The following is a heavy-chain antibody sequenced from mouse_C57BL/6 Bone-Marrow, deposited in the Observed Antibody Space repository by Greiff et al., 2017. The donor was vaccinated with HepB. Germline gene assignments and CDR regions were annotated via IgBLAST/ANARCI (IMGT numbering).Heavy chain of an antibody. V-gene: IGHV14-4*01. CDR3: TTLLYYGSSLDV. Sequence: EVQLQQSGAELVRPGASVKLSCTASGFNIKDDYMHWVKQRPEQGLEWIGWIDPENGDTEYASKFQGKATITADTSSNTAYRQLSSLTSEDTAVYYCTTLLYYGSSLDVWGTGTTVTVSS. D-gene: IGHD1-1*01. J-gene: IGHJ1*03. CDR2: IDPENGDT. CDR1: GFNIKDDY.